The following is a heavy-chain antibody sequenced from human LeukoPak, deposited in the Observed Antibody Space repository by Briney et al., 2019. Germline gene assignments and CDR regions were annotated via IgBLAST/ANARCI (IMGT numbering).Heavy chain of an antibody. CDR3: ASSFRXVTAYYFDY. V-gene: IGHV4-30-4*01. Sequence: PSQTLSLTCTVSGGSISSGDYYWSWIRQPPGKGLEWIGYIYYSGSTYYNPSLKSRVTISVDTSKNQCSLKPSSVTAADTAVYYCASSFRXVTAYYFDYWGQGTLVTV. CDR2: IYYSGST. J-gene: IGHJ4*02. D-gene: IGHD2-21*02. CDR1: GGSISSGDYY.